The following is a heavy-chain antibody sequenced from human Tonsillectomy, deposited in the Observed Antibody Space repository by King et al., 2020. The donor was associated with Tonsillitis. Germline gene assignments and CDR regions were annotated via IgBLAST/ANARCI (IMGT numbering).Heavy chain of an antibody. D-gene: IGHD2-2*01. CDR3: ASSTSSTYNWFDP. CDR1: GVSFSGYY. V-gene: IGHV4-34*01. CDR2: INHSGST. Sequence: VQLQQWGAGLLKPSETLSLTCAVYGVSFSGYYWSWIRQPPGKGLEWIGEINHSGSTNYNPSLKSRVTMSVDTSKNQLSLKLSSVTAADTAVYYCASSTSSTYNWFDPWGQGTLVTVSS. J-gene: IGHJ5*02.